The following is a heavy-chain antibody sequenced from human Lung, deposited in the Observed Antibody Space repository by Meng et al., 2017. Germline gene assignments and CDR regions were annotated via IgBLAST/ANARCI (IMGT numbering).Heavy chain of an antibody. V-gene: IGHV4-34*01. CDR1: GGSFMDYY. CDR3: ARGPTTMAHDFDY. CDR2: INHSGST. J-gene: IGHJ4*02. Sequence: QVQLQQWAAGLLKPSAALSLTGVVVGGSFMDYYWSWSRHPPGKGLEWIGEINHSGSTNYNPSLESRATISVDTSQNNLSLKLSSVTAADSAVYYCARGPTTMAHDFDYWGQGTLVTVSS. D-gene: IGHD4-11*01.